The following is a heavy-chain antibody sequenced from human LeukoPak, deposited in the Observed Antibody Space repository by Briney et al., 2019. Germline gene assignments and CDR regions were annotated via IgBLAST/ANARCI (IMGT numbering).Heavy chain of an antibody. CDR3: AGLLRSTVDFDY. Sequence: GESLKISCKGSGYSFTSYWISWVRQMPGKGLEWMGRIDPSDSYTNYSPSFQGHVTISADKSISTAYLQWSSLKASDTAMYYCAGLLRSTVDFDYWGQGTLVTVSS. J-gene: IGHJ4*02. CDR1: GYSFTSYW. V-gene: IGHV5-10-1*01. D-gene: IGHD1-26*01. CDR2: IDPSDSYT.